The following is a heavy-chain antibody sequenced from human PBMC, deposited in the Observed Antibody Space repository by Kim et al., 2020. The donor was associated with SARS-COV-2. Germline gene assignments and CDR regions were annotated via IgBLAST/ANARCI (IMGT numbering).Heavy chain of an antibody. CDR3: ARVARAQGYSSSWYVLGFDP. CDR1: GGSFSGYY. J-gene: IGHJ5*02. V-gene: IGHV4-34*01. Sequence: SETLSLTCAVYGGSFSGYYWSWIRQPPGKGLEWIGEINHSGSPNYNPSLKSRVTISVDTSKNQFSLKLSSVTAADTAVYYCARVARAQGYSSSWYVLGFDPWGQGTLVTVSS. D-gene: IGHD6-13*01. CDR2: INHSGSP.